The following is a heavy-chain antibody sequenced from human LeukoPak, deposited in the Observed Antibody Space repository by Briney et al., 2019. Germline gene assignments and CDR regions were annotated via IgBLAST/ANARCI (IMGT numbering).Heavy chain of an antibody. Sequence: SQTLSLTCAVSGGSISSGGYSWSWIRQPPGTGLERIGYIYHSGSTYYNPSLKSRATISVDRSKNQFSLKLSSVTAADTAVYYCARGGYGSSEFDYWGQGTLVTVSS. D-gene: IGHD3-10*01. CDR1: GGSISSGGYS. CDR3: ARGGYGSSEFDY. CDR2: IYHSGST. V-gene: IGHV4-30-2*01. J-gene: IGHJ4*02.